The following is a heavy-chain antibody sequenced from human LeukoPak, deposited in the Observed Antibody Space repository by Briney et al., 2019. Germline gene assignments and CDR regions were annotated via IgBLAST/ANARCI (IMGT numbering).Heavy chain of an antibody. CDR3: ARSDWYSGYYSN. CDR2: IYYSGST. CDR1: GGSISSYY. V-gene: IGHV4-59*01. Sequence: SETLSLTCTVSGGSISSYYWSWIRQPPGKGLEWIGYIYYSGSTNYNPSLKSRVTISVDTSKNQFSLKLSSVTVADTAVYYCARSDWYSGYYSNWGQGTLVTVSS. J-gene: IGHJ4*02. D-gene: IGHD3-22*01.